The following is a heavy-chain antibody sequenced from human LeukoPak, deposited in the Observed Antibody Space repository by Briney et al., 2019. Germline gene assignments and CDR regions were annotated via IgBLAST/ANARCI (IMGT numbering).Heavy chain of an antibody. CDR3: ANNSLEVRDYYGSWSYSTPYYYYGMDV. CDR1: GGSFSGYY. Sequence: SETLSLTCAVYGGSFSGYYWSWIRQPPGKGLEWIGEINHRGSTNYNPSLKSRVTISVDTSKNQFYLKLSSVTAADTAVYYCANNSLEVRDYYGSWSYSTPYYYYGMDVWGQGTTVTVSS. CDR2: INHRGST. J-gene: IGHJ6*02. V-gene: IGHV4-34*01. D-gene: IGHD3-10*01.